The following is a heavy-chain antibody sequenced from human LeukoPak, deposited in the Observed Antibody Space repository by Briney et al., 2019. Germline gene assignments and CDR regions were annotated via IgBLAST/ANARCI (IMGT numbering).Heavy chain of an antibody. D-gene: IGHD4-17*01. CDR3: ARTLYGDYPF. J-gene: IGHJ4*02. Sequence: GGSLRLSCAASGFTVSSNYMSWVRQAPGKGLEWVSVIYSGGSIYYADSVKGRFTISRDNSKNTLYLQMNSLRAEDTAVYYCARTLYGDYPFWGQGTLVTVSS. CDR1: GFTVSSNY. V-gene: IGHV3-66*01. CDR2: IYSGGSI.